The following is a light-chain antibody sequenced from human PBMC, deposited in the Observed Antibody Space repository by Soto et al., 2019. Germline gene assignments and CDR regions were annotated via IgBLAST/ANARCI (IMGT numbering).Light chain of an antibody. CDR1: QSFGSW. Sequence: DIQMTQSPSTVSASVEGKVTITCRASQSFGSWMAWYKQKPGKAPKLLIYDASNLDSGVPSRFSGSASGTEFTLTISSLQPDDFATYYCQRYNTYPETFGQGTKVDIK. J-gene: IGKJ1*01. V-gene: IGKV1-5*01. CDR2: DAS. CDR3: QRYNTYPET.